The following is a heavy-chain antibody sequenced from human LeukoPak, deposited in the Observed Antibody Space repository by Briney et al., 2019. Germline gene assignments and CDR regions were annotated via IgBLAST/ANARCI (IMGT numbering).Heavy chain of an antibody. CDR1: GFTFSSYW. CDR2: INHNGNVN. V-gene: IGHV3-7*03. D-gene: IGHD2-15*01. CDR3: ARGSDYFDY. Sequence: GGSLRLSCAASGFTFSSYWMNWARQAPGKGLEWVASINHNGNVNYYVDSVKGRFTISRDNARNSLYLQMSNLRAEDTAVYFCARGSDYFDYWGQGTLVTVSS. J-gene: IGHJ4*02.